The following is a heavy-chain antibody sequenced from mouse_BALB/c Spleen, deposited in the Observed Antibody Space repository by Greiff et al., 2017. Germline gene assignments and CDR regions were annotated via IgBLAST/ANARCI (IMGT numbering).Heavy chain of an antibody. V-gene: IGHV5-6*01. J-gene: IGHJ1*01. CDR3: AGQANCDRDMDV. CDR2: ISSGGSYT. D-gene: IGHD4-1*01. CDR1: GFTFSSYA. Sequence: EVQRVESGGGLVKPGGSLKLSCAASGFTFSSYAMSWVRQTPDKRLEWVATISSGGSYTYYPDSVKGRFTISRDNAKNTLYLQMSSLKSEDTAMYYCAGQANCDRDMDVWGEGTTVTVSS.